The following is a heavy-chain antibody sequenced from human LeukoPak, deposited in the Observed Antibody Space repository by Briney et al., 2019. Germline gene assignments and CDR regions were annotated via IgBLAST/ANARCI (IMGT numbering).Heavy chain of an antibody. CDR1: GYTFTSYA. D-gene: IGHD1-26*01. V-gene: IGHV7-4-1*02. CDR3: ARDKVFSGSYYLLGY. Sequence: GASVKVSCKASGYTFTSYAMNWVRQAPGQGLEWMGWINTNTGNPTYAQGFTGRFVFSLDTSVSTAYLQISSLKAEDTAVYYCARDKVFSGSYYLLGYWGQGTLVTVSS. CDR2: INTNTGNP. J-gene: IGHJ4*02.